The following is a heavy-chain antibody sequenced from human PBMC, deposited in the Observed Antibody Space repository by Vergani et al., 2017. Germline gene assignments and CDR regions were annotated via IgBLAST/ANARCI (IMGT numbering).Heavy chain of an antibody. CDR2: IKSTFDRGTT. CDR3: TTDPRYCGDGSCYWQRDHHYYGMDV. J-gene: IGHJ6*02. D-gene: IGHD2-21*01. Sequence: EVQLVESGGGIVKPGGSLRLSCVASGFSFRNAWMNWVRRTPGKGLEWVGRIKSTFDRGTTDYAAAVKGRFTISRDGSKNTLFLQMNGLKTEDIGVYYCTTDPRYCGDGSCYWQRDHHYYGMDVWGQGTTVTVSS. V-gene: IGHV3-15*07. CDR1: GFSFRNAW.